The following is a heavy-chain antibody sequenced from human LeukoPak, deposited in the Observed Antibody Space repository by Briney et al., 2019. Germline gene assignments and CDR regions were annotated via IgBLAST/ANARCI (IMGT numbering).Heavy chain of an antibody. V-gene: IGHV1-2*02. CDR1: GYTFTGYY. Sequence: ASVKVSCKASGYTFTGYYMHWVRQAPGQGLEWMGWINPNSGGTNYAQKFQGRVTMTRDTSISRAYMELSRLRSDDTAVYYCARCSSGVSPFDYWGQGALVTVSS. D-gene: IGHD2-2*01. CDR2: INPNSGGT. J-gene: IGHJ4*02. CDR3: ARCSSGVSPFDY.